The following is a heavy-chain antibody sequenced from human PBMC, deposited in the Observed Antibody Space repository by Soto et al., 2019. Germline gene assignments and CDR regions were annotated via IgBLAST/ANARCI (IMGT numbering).Heavy chain of an antibody. CDR1: GFTFSDHY. Sequence: GGSLRLSCAASGFTFSDHYMEWVRQAPGKGLEWVGRIRNKTNRYSTEYAASVQGRFTISRDDSMNSLYLQMNSLKTEDTAVFYCARYSGSYSRGLDYWGQGTPVTVSS. V-gene: IGHV3-72*01. CDR3: ARYSGSYSRGLDY. D-gene: IGHD1-26*01. J-gene: IGHJ4*02. CDR2: IRNKTNRYST.